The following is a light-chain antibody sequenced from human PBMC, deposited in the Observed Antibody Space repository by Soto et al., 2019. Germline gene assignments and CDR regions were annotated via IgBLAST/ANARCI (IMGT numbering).Light chain of an antibody. Sequence: QSVLAQPRSVSGPPGQSVTISCSGTSSDVGGYKYVSWYQQHPGKAPELMIYDVNKRPSGVPDRFSGSKSGNTASLTISGLQAEDEADYYCCSYAGSYTYVFGTGTKVTVL. CDR3: CSYAGSYTYV. CDR1: SSDVGGYKY. CDR2: DVN. J-gene: IGLJ1*01. V-gene: IGLV2-11*01.